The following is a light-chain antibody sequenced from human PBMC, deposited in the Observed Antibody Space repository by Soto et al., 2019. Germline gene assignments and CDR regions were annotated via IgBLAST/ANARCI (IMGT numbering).Light chain of an antibody. CDR1: QSVRTF. CDR2: DAS. Sequence: EIVLTQSPATLSLSPGERATLSCRASQSVRTFLAWYQQKPGQAPRLLIYDASKRATGIPDRFSGSGSGTDFPLTISSLEPEDFAVYYCQQRSTWPPALSFGGGTKVEI. CDR3: QQRSTWPPALS. V-gene: IGKV3-11*01. J-gene: IGKJ4*01.